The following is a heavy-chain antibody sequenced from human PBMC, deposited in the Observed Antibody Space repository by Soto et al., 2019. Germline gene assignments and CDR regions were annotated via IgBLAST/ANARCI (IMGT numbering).Heavy chain of an antibody. CDR3: ARDMGYSSGHGFDY. CDR1: GFTFSSLS. CDR2: IWNDGSNK. Sequence: QVQLVESGGGVVQPGRSLRLSCAASGFTFSSLSMHWVRQAPGKGLDWVALIWNDGSNKYYADSVKGRFTISRDKSKNTLYLQMDSLRGEDTALYYCARDMGYSSGHGFDYWGHGTLVTVSS. D-gene: IGHD6-19*01. J-gene: IGHJ4*01. V-gene: IGHV3-33*01.